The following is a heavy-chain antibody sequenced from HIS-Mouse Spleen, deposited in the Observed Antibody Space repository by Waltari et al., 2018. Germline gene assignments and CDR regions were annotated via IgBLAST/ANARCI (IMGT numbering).Heavy chain of an antibody. J-gene: IGHJ5*02. D-gene: IGHD6-13*01. CDR2: INGGGST. CDR3: ARALAAAGTGWFDP. Sequence: EVQLVESGGGLIQPGGSLRLSCAASGFTVSSNYMSCVRQAPGKGLGGVSVINGGGSTYYAESLKGRFTISGDNSKNTLYLQMNSLRAEDTAVYYCARALAAAGTGWFDPWGQGTLVTVSS. CDR1: GFTVSSNY. V-gene: IGHV3-53*01.